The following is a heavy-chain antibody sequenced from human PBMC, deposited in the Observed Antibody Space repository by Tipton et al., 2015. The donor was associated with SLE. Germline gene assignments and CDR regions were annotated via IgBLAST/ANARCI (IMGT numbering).Heavy chain of an antibody. CDR2: IYYSGST. CDR1: GGSISSYY. J-gene: IGHJ4*02. D-gene: IGHD7-27*01. Sequence: TLSLTCTVSGGSISSYYWSWIRQPPGKELEWIGYIYYSGSTNYNPSLRSRVTISVDTSKSQFSLRLSSVTTADTAVYYCARVTGDRRYFFDYWGQGTLVTVSS. CDR3: ARVTGDRRYFFDY. V-gene: IGHV4-59*01.